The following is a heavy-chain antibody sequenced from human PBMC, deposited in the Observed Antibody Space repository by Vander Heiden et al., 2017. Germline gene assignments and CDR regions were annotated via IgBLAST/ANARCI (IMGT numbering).Heavy chain of an antibody. Sequence: EVQLVDSGGELVRPGGSLRLPCAVPGFTFPNAWMNWVRQAPGKGLEWVGRIKSKAEGGATDYAAPVKGRFTISRDDSENTVYLQMNSLKSEDTAVYYCTTGGSYSAFDIWGQGTMVTVSS. D-gene: IGHD1-26*01. J-gene: IGHJ3*02. CDR3: TTGGSYSAFDI. CDR2: IKSKAEGGAT. CDR1: GFTFPNAW. V-gene: IGHV3-15*07.